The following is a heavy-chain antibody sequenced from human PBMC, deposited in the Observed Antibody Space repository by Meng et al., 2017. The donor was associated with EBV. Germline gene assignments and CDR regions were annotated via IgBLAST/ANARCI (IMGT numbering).Heavy chain of an antibody. Sequence: EVKLVESGGGLVPPGGSRELSCAASGFTFSCSAMHWVRQASGKGLEWVGRIRSKANSYATAYAASVKGRFTISRDDSKNTAYLQMNSLKTEDTAVYYCTRLDGSYIYYWGQGTLVTVSS. CDR3: TRLDGSYIYY. V-gene: IGHV3-73*02. D-gene: IGHD1-26*01. CDR1: GFTFSCSA. CDR2: IRSKANSYAT. J-gene: IGHJ4*02.